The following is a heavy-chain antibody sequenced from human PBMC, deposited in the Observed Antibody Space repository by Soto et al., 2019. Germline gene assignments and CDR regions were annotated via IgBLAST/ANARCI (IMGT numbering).Heavy chain of an antibody. V-gene: IGHV4-34*01. CDR1: GGSFCGYY. J-gene: IGHJ6*02. Sequence: SETLSLTCAVYGGSFCGYYWSWIRQPPGKGLEWIGEINHSGSTNYNPSLKSRVTISVDSSKNQFSLKLSSVTAADTAVYYCARGITIFGVVIPYYYYGMDVWGQGTTVTASS. D-gene: IGHD3-3*01. CDR3: ARGITIFGVVIPYYYYGMDV. CDR2: INHSGST.